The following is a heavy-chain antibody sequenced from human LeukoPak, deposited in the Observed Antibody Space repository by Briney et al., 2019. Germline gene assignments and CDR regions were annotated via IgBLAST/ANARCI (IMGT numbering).Heavy chain of an antibody. J-gene: IGHJ6*03. D-gene: IGHD3-22*01. CDR1: GYSISSGYY. Sequence: SETLSLTCTVSGYSISSGYYWGWIRQPPGKGLEWIGYIYYSGSTNYNPSLKSRVTISVDTSKNKFSLKLSSVTAADTAVYYCARVGSGYLNYYYYYMDVWGKGTTVTISS. CDR3: ARVGSGYLNYYYYYMDV. CDR2: IYYSGST. V-gene: IGHV4-61*01.